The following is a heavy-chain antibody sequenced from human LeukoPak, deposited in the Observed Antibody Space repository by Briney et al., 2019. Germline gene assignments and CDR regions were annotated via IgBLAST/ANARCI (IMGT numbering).Heavy chain of an antibody. V-gene: IGHV1-2*02. J-gene: IGHJ5*02. Sequence: VSVNVLCKSSVYTFPRCYIHWVRHAPGQGFEGMRWNNPNSGGTNYAQDLQGRVTMTRDTSSSPAYMELSRLRSDDTAVYYCARGGSGSYFSWLDPWGQGTLVTVSS. CDR3: ARGGSGSYFSWLDP. CDR2: NNPNSGGT. D-gene: IGHD3-10*01. CDR1: VYTFPRCY.